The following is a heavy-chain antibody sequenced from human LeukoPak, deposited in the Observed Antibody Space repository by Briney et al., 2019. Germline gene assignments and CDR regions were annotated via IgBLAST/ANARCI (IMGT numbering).Heavy chain of an antibody. V-gene: IGHV3-11*05. CDR3: ARAERMGGDY. D-gene: IGHD3-16*01. J-gene: IGHJ4*02. Sequence: GGSLRLSCAASGFTFSDYYMSWIRQAPGKGLELVSYISGSSSSTVYADSVKGRFTISRDNAKNSLCLQMNSLRAEDTAVYYCARAERMGGDYWGQGTLVTVSS. CDR2: ISGSSSST. CDR1: GFTFSDYY.